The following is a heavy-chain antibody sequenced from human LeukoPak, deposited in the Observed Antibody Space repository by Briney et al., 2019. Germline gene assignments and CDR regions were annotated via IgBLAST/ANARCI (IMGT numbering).Heavy chain of an antibody. D-gene: IGHD1-7*01. CDR3: ASGTVGNYALDY. CDR1: GLTFSRYN. V-gene: IGHV3-21*01. J-gene: IGHJ4*02. Sequence: PGGSLTLSCAASGLTFSRYNMNWVRQAPGKGLEWVSSIGSSSNNIYYTDSVKGRFTISRDNAKNSLYLQVDSLRVVDTAVYFCASGTVGNYALDYWGQGTLVTVSS. CDR2: IGSSSNNI.